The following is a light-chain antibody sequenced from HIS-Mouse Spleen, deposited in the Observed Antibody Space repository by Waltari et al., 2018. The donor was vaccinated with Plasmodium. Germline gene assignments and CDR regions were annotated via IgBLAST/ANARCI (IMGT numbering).Light chain of an antibody. CDR3: YSTDSSGNHRV. CDR1: ALPKKY. J-gene: IGLJ3*02. CDR2: EDS. Sequence: SYELTQPPSVSVSPGQTARITCSGDALPKKYAYWYQQKSGQAPVLVSYEDSKPPSGIPGRFSGSSSGTMATLTISGAQVEDEADYFCYSTDSSGNHRVFGGGTKLTVL. V-gene: IGLV3-10*01.